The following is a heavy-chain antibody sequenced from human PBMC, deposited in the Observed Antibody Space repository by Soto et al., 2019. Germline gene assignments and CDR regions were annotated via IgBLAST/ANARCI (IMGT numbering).Heavy chain of an antibody. CDR2: IYSGGSK. CDR3: ARGGDILTYFDY. CDR1: GFTVSSNY. J-gene: IGHJ4*02. D-gene: IGHD3-9*01. Sequence: GGSLRLSCAASGFTVSSNYMSWVRQAPGKGLEWVSVIYSGGSKYYADSVKGRFTISRDNSKNTLYLQMNSLRAEDTAVYYCARGGDILTYFDYWGQGTLVTVSS. V-gene: IGHV3-53*01.